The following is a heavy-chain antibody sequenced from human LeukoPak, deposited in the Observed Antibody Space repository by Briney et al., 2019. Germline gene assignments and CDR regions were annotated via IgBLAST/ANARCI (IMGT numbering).Heavy chain of an antibody. CDR3: TRRVVVGATKYYYYGMDV. CDR1: GFTFSGSA. D-gene: IGHD1-26*01. CDR2: IRSKANSYAT. Sequence: PGGSLRLSCAASGFTFSGSAMHWVRQASGKGLEWVGRIRSKANSYATAYAASVKGRFTISRDDSKNTAYLQMSSLKTEDTAVYYCTRRVVVGATKYYYYGMDVWGQGTTVTVSS. J-gene: IGHJ6*02. V-gene: IGHV3-73*01.